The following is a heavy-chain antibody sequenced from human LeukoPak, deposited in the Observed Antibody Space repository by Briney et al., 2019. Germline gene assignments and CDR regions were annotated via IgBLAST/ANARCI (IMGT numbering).Heavy chain of an antibody. CDR3: ARVMVYGDYAAGWFDP. J-gene: IGHJ5*02. V-gene: IGHV1-18*04. Sequence: ASVKVSCKASGYTFTGYYMHWVRQAPGQGLEWMGWISAYNGNTNYAQKLQGRVTMTTDTSTSTAYMELRSLRSDDTAVYYCARVMVYGDYAAGWFDPWGQGTLVTVSS. CDR2: ISAYNGNT. CDR1: GYTFTGYY. D-gene: IGHD4-17*01.